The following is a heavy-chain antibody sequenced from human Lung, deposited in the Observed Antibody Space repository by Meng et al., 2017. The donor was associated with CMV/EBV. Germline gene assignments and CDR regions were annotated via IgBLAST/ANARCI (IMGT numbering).Heavy chain of an antibody. J-gene: IGHJ4*02. CDR2: ISSSGTNI. V-gene: IGHV3-48*03. D-gene: IGHD4-11*01. CDR3: AREATRLQLVLDY. Sequence: GGSLRLSFVASGFSFSSYEINWVRQAPGKGLEWVSYISSSGTNIYYAASVKGRFTISRDNAKNSVYLQMNSLSGEDTAIYYCAREATRLQLVLDYWGQGTLVTFSS. CDR1: GFSFSSYE.